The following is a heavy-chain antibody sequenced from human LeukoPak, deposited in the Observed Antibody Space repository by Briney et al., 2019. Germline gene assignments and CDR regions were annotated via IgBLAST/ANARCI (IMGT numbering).Heavy chain of an antibody. D-gene: IGHD2-15*01. J-gene: IGHJ5*02. Sequence: GGTLRLSCAASGFIFSSHGMSWVRQAPGKGLEWVSAISGSGNTYYADSVKGRFTISRDNSKNTLYLQMNSLRAEDTAVYYCAKGFVVVVSATQSSWFDPWGQGTLVTVSS. CDR1: GFIFSSHG. CDR2: ISGSGNT. V-gene: IGHV3-23*01. CDR3: AKGFVVVVSATQSSWFDP.